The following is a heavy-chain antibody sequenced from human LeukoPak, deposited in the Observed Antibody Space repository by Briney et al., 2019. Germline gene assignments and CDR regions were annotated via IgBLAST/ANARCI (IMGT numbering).Heavy chain of an antibody. V-gene: IGHV3-30*18. CDR1: GFTFSSYG. D-gene: IGHD5-12*01. J-gene: IGHJ6*02. CDR2: ISYDGSNK. Sequence: GRSLRLSCAASGFTFSSYGMHWVRQAPGKGLEWVAVISYDGSNKYYADSVKGRFTISRDNSKNTLYLQMNSLRAEDTAVYYCTKVGSGHDLKPHYYYYYGMDVWGQGTTVTVSS. CDR3: TKVGSGHDLKPHYYYYYGMDV.